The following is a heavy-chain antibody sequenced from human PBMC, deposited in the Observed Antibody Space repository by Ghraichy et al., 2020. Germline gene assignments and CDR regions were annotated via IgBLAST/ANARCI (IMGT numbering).Heavy chain of an antibody. J-gene: IGHJ3*02. CDR1: GYTFTSYA. V-gene: IGHV1-3*01. D-gene: IGHD3-10*01. CDR2: INAGNGNT. Sequence: ASVKVSCKASGYTFTSYAMHWVRQAPGQRLEWMGWINAGNGNTKYSQKFQGRVTITRDTSASTAYMELSSLRSEDTAVYYCARENLPGEWFGGDAFDIWGQGTMVTVSS. CDR3: ARENLPGEWFGGDAFDI.